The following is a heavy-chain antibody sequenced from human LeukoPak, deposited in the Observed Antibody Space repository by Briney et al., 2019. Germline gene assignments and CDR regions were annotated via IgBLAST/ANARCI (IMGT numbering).Heavy chain of an antibody. CDR1: GYTFTGYY. Sequence: ASVKLSCKASGYTFTGYYMHWVRQAPGQGLEWMGWINPNSGGTNYAQKFQGRVTMTRDTSISTAYMELSRLRSDDTAVYYCARDLTRYYDSSGYYWYWGQGTLVTVSS. J-gene: IGHJ4*02. D-gene: IGHD3-22*01. V-gene: IGHV1-2*02. CDR2: INPNSGGT. CDR3: ARDLTRYYDSSGYYWY.